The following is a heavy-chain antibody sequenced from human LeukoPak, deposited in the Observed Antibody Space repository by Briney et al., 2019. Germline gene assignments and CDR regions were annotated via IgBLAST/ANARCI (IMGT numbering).Heavy chain of an antibody. CDR2: VDHTGST. J-gene: IGHJ4*02. Sequence: SETLSLTCSVSDDSITMYYWTWIRQPPGKGLEWIGYVDHTGSTNFNPSLNGRVSISRDTTNNLFSLKLSSVTAADTAVYYCARVGPPYYYDITIWGQGTLVTVSS. D-gene: IGHD3-22*01. CDR1: DDSITMYY. CDR3: ARVGPPYYYDITI. V-gene: IGHV4-59*08.